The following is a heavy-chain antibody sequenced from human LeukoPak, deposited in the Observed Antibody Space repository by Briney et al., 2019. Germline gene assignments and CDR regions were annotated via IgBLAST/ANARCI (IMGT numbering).Heavy chain of an antibody. CDR3: TRYVAADPSDY. CDR2: IHGGDSDT. CDR1: GYPFIAYW. J-gene: IGHJ4*02. Sequence: AASLKISCKGSGYPFIAYWIGWLRQMPGKGLEWVGIIHGGDSDTRYSPSFEGQVTISADKSISTAYLQWSSLKASDTAMYYCTRYVAADPSDYWGQGTLVTVSS. D-gene: IGHD6-19*01. V-gene: IGHV5-51*01.